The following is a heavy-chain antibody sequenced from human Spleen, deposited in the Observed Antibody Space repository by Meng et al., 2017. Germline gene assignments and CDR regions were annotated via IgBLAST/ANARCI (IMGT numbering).Heavy chain of an antibody. CDR3: ASLVWDYGMDV. CDR2: ISGSGGST. V-gene: IGHV3-23*01. D-gene: IGHD1-26*01. Sequence: GESLKISCAASGFTFSSYAMSWVRQAPGKGLEWVSAISGSGGSTYYADSVKGRFTISRDNAKNSLYLQMNSLRAEDTAVYYCASLVWDYGMDVWGQGTTVTVSS. CDR1: GFTFSSYA. J-gene: IGHJ6*02.